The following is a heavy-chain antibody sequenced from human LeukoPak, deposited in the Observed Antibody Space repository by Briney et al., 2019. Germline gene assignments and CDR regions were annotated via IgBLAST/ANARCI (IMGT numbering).Heavy chain of an antibody. J-gene: IGHJ4*02. Sequence: GGSLRLSCTASGFTVSSDYMSWVRQAPGKGLEWVSVIYAGGGTYYADSVKGRFTISRDNSKNTLYLQMNSLRAEDTAVYYCANYYVVVTAMAPIWGQGTLVTVSS. CDR3: ANYYVVVTAMAPI. D-gene: IGHD2-21*02. V-gene: IGHV3-66*01. CDR1: GFTVSSDY. CDR2: IYAGGGT.